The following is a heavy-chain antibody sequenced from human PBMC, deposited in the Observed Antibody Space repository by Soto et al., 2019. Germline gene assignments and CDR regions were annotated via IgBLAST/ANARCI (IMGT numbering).Heavy chain of an antibody. Sequence: SGTLSLTCAFSGGSISSSIWCSWVRQPPGKGLEWIGEIYHSGSTNYNPSLKSRVTISVDKSKNQFSLKLSSVTAADTAVYYCARDHSSTDTPDYYDSSGYRRNDAFDIWGQGTMVTVSS. J-gene: IGHJ3*02. V-gene: IGHV4-4*02. CDR3: ARDHSSTDTPDYYDSSGYRRNDAFDI. CDR1: GGSISSSIW. D-gene: IGHD3-22*01. CDR2: IYHSGST.